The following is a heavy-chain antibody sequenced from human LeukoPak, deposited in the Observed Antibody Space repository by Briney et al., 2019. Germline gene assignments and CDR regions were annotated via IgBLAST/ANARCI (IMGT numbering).Heavy chain of an antibody. V-gene: IGHV4-59*11. Sequence: SETLSLTCTVSGGSISSHYWSWIRQPPGKGLEWIGYIYSSGSTKYNPSLKSRVTISGDTSKNQLSLKLSSLTAADTAAYYCARGFLEWLPISWFDPWGQGTLVTVSS. CDR1: GGSISSHY. CDR3: ARGFLEWLPISWFDP. CDR2: IYSSGST. D-gene: IGHD3-3*01. J-gene: IGHJ5*02.